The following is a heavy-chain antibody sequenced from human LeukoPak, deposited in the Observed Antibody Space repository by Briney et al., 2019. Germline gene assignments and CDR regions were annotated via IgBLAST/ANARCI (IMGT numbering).Heavy chain of an antibody. J-gene: IGHJ4*02. V-gene: IGHV4-39*07. CDR2: IYYSGST. D-gene: IGHD3-3*01. CDR1: GGSISSSSYY. CDR3: AGEPVVRLLERGLDY. Sequence: SETLSLTCTVSGGSISSSSYYWGWIRQPPGKGLEWIGSIYYSGSTYYNPSLKSRVTISVDTSKNQLSLKLSPVTAADTAVYFCAGEPVVRLLERGLDYWGQGTRVTVSS.